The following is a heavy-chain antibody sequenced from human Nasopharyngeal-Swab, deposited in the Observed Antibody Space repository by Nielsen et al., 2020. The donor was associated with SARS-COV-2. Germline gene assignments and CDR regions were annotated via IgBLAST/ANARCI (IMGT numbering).Heavy chain of an antibody. D-gene: IGHD2-15*01. Sequence: VRQMPGKGLEWMGIINPGGGSARYSQNFQGRVTMTRDTSTSTVYMELSSLRSEDTAVYYCARGGDPREVVAATDCFDPWGQGTLVTVFS. CDR2: INPGGGSA. J-gene: IGHJ5*02. V-gene: IGHV1-46*01. CDR3: ARGGDPREVVAATDCFDP.